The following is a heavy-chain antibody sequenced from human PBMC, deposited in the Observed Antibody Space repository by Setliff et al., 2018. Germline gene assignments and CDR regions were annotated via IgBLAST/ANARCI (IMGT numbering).Heavy chain of an antibody. V-gene: IGHV1-3*01. CDR2: INAGNGNT. J-gene: IGHJ4*02. D-gene: IGHD6-19*01. Sequence: VASVKVSCKASGYTFTSYAMHWVRQAPGQRLEWMGWINAGNGNTKYSQKFQGRVTITRDTSASTAYMELSSLRSEDTVVYYCARLNSGWYAKIDYWGQGTLVTVSS. CDR1: GYTFTSYA. CDR3: ARLNSGWYAKIDY.